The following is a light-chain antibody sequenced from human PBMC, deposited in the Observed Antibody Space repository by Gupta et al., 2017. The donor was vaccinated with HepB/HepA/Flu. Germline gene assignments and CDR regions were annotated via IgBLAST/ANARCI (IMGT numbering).Light chain of an antibody. CDR2: EVS. V-gene: IGLV2-14*03. CDR3: SSYTRSSTVV. CDR1: SSDIGAYNY. Sequence: QSALTQPASVSGSPGQSINIFCTGTSSDIGAYNYVSWHQQHPGKAPKCMIYEVSNRPSGVSNRFSGSKSGYTASLTISGLQAEDEADDYCSSYTRSSTVVFGGGTKLTVL. J-gene: IGLJ2*01.